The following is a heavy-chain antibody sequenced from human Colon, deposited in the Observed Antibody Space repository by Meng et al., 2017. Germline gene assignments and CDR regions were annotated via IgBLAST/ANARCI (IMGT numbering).Heavy chain of an antibody. CDR1: GFTFSTYS. J-gene: IGHJ6*02. V-gene: IGHV3-21*01. Sequence: GESLKISCAASGFTFSTYSMNWVRQAPGKGLEWVSSIGDSSFYIKYADSVKGRFTISRDNAKNSLYLQMNSLGVEDTAVYYCARDPPHYYYGMDVWGQGTTVTVSS. CDR3: ARDPPHYYYGMDV. CDR2: IGDSSFYI.